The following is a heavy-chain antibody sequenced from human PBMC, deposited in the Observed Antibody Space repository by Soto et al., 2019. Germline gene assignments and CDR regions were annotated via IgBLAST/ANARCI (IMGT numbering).Heavy chain of an antibody. V-gene: IGHV5-51*01. CDR3: ARQVPKTFGVETYKWFDP. CDR1: GYSFTSYW. Sequence: PGESLKISCKGSGYSFTSYWIGWVRQMPGKGLEWMGIIYPGDSDTRYSPSFQGQVTISADKSISTAYLQWSSLKASDTAMYYCARQVPKTFGVETYKWFDPWGQGTLVTVSS. CDR2: IYPGDSDT. J-gene: IGHJ5*02. D-gene: IGHD3-3*01.